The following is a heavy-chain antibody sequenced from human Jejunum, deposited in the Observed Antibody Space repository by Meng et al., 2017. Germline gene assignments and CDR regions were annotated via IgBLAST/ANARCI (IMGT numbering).Heavy chain of an antibody. CDR3: ARDVLAVAGSV. J-gene: IGHJ4*02. D-gene: IGHD6-19*01. Sequence: GESLKISCAASGFTFSRYWMTWVRQAPGKGLEWVANIKEDGSEKNYVDSVKGRFTISRDNAKNSLYLQMNSLKTEDTAVYYCARDVLAVAGSVWGQGTLVTVSS. V-gene: IGHV3-7*03. CDR1: GFTFSRYW. CDR2: IKEDGSEK.